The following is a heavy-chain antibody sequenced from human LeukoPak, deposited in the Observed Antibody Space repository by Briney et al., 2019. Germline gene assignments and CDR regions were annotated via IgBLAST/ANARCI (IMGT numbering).Heavy chain of an antibody. CDR1: GFTFSSYA. V-gene: IGHV3-23*01. CDR2: ISGSGGST. Sequence: GGSLRLSCVASGFTFSSYAMSWVRQAPGKGLEWVSAISGSGGSTYYADSVKGRFTISRDNSKNTLYLQMNSLRAEDTAVYYCAKNSPPSLWFGELFVDYWGQGTLVTVSS. J-gene: IGHJ4*02. CDR3: AKNSPPSLWFGELFVDY. D-gene: IGHD3-10*01.